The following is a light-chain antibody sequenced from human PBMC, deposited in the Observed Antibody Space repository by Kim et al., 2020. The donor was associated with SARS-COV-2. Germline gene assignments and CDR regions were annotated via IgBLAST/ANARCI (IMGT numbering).Light chain of an antibody. V-gene: IGKV3-11*01. J-gene: IGKJ1*01. Sequence: LSPGERATLSCRASQSVSSYLAWYQQKPGQAPRLLIYDASNRATGIPARFSGSGSGTDFTLTISSLEPEDFAVYYCQQRYNWPWTFGQGTKVDIK. CDR2: DAS. CDR3: QQRYNWPWT. CDR1: QSVSSY.